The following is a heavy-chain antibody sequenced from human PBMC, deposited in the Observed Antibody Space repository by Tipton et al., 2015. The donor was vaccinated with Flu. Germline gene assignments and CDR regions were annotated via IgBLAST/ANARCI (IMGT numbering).Heavy chain of an antibody. D-gene: IGHD7-27*01. Sequence: VQLVQSGGGLVQPGGSLRLSCAASGFTFSNYEMNWVRQAPGKGLEWLSYISSGASTISYADSVRGRLTISRDNAKNSLYLQLNSLRAEDTALYYCATLTADDYWGQGDVVTVSS. V-gene: IGHV3-48*03. CDR3: ATLTADDY. CDR2: ISSGASTI. CDR1: GFTFSNYE. J-gene: IGHJ4*02.